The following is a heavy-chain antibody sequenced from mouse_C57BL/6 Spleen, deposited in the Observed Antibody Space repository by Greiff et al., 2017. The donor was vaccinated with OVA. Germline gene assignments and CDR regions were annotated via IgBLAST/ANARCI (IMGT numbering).Heavy chain of an antibody. V-gene: IGHV5-4*01. Sequence: EVQVVESGGGLVKPGGSLKLSCAASGFTFSSYAMSWVRQTPEKRLEWVATISDGGSYTYYPDNVKGRFTISRDNAKNNLYLQMSHLKSEDTAMYYCARGWEKDYFDYWGQGTTLTVSS. D-gene: IGHD4-1*01. CDR1: GFTFSSYA. CDR2: ISDGGSYT. CDR3: ARGWEKDYFDY. J-gene: IGHJ2*01.